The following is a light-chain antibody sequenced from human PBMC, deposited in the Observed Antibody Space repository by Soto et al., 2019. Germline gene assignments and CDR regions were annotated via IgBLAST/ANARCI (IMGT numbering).Light chain of an antibody. CDR1: QSIDNY. J-gene: IGKJ1*01. CDR3: QVSYRS. Sequence: DIQMTQSPSSLSASLGDTVTITCRASQSIDNYVNWYQQRPGEAPKLLIYAASSLPTGVPSRFSGSGSGTDFTLTITSLQPEDFATYYCQVSYRSFGQGTKVDI. V-gene: IGKV1-39*01. CDR2: AAS.